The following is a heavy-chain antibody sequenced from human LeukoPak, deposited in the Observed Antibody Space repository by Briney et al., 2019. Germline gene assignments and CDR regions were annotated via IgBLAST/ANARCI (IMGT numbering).Heavy chain of an antibody. CDR3: ARIYKGYSYGYEVGTRHYYYMDV. CDR2: IYYSGST. Sequence: SETLSLTCTVSGGSISSSSYYWGWIRQPPGKGLEWIGSIYYSGSTYYNPSLKSRVTISVDTSKNQFSLKLSSVTAADTAVYYCARIYKGYSYGYEVGTRHYYYMDVWGKGTTVTVSS. D-gene: IGHD5-18*01. J-gene: IGHJ6*03. CDR1: GGSISSSSYY. V-gene: IGHV4-39*01.